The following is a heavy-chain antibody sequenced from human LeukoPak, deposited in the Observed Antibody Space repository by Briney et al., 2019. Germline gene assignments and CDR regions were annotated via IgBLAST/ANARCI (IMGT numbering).Heavy chain of an antibody. J-gene: IGHJ6*03. CDR3: ARGVRGVTSYYYYMDV. Sequence: PSETLSLTCTVSGASIRGYYWTWIRQPPGKGLEWIGYIYYSGSTNYNPSLKSRVTISVDTSKNQFSLKLSSVTAADTAVYYCARGVRGVTSYYYYMDVWGKGTTVTISS. CDR1: GASIRGYY. V-gene: IGHV4-59*01. D-gene: IGHD3-10*01. CDR2: IYYSGST.